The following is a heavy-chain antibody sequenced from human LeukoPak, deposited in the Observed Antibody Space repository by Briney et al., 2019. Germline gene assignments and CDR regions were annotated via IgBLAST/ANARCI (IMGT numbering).Heavy chain of an antibody. Sequence: GGSLRLSCAASGFTFSSYAMHWVRQAPGKGLEWVAVISYDGSNKYYADSVKGRFTISRDNSKNTLYLQMNSLRAEDTAVYYCARARSSWYRSPFDYWGQGTLVTVSS. V-gene: IGHV3-30*04. D-gene: IGHD6-13*01. CDR1: GFTFSSYA. J-gene: IGHJ4*02. CDR2: ISYDGSNK. CDR3: ARARSSWYRSPFDY.